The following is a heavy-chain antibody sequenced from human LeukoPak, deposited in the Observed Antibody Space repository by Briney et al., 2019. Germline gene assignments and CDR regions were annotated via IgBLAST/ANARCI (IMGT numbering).Heavy chain of an antibody. J-gene: IGHJ4*02. D-gene: IGHD3-10*01. CDR2: IRGKANGGTT. CDR1: GFTFGDYA. V-gene: IGHV3-49*04. CDR3: TRDDRKGLWFGESHFDY. Sequence: GGSLRLSCTASGFTFGDYAMNWVRQAPGKGLDWVGFIRGKANGGTTEYAASVKGRFTISRDDSKSIAYLQMKSLKTEDTAVYYCTRDDRKGLWFGESHFDYWGQGTLVTVSS.